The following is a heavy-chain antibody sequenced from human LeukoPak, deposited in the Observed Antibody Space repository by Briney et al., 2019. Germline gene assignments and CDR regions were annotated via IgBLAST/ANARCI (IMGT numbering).Heavy chain of an antibody. V-gene: IGHV4-34*01. Sequence: SETLSLTCAVYGGSFSGYYWSWIRRPPGKGLEWIGEINHSGSTNYNPSLKSRVTISVDTSKNQFSLKLSSVTAADTAVYYCARGYYYDSSGYYHRRVDPWGQGTLVTVSS. D-gene: IGHD3-22*01. J-gene: IGHJ5*02. CDR1: GGSFSGYY. CDR3: ARGYYYDSSGYYHRRVDP. CDR2: INHSGST.